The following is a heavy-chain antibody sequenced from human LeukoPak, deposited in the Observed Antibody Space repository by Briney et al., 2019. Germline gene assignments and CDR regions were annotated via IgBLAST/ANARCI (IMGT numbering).Heavy chain of an antibody. V-gene: IGHV3-23*01. CDR3: AKDRDGYNPWFFDY. D-gene: IGHD5-24*01. CDR1: GFTFSSYA. J-gene: IGHJ4*02. CDR2: ISGSGGST. Sequence: GGSLRLSCAASGFTFSSYAMSWVRQAPGTGLEWVSAISGSGGSTYYADSVKGRFTISRDNSKDTLYLQMNSLRAEDTAVYYCAKDRDGYNPWFFDYWGQGTLVTVSS.